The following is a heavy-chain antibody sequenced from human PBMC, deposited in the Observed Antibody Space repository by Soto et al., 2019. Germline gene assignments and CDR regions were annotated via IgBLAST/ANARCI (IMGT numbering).Heavy chain of an antibody. D-gene: IGHD6-13*01. J-gene: IGHJ2*01. V-gene: IGHV4-59*01. CDR1: GGSISSYY. CDR3: ARVLGEQQLVRYWYFDL. CDR2: IYYSGST. Sequence: QVQLQESGPGLVKPSETLSLTCTVSGGSISSYYWSCIRQPPGRGLEWIGYIYYSGSTNYNPSPRCRVPISVDMSKNQFPLKLSSVTAADTAVYYCARVLGEQQLVRYWYFDLWGRGPLVAVSS.